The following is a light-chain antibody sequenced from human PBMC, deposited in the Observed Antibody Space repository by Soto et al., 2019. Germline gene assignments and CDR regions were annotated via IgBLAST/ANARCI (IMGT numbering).Light chain of an antibody. CDR2: SNN. J-gene: IGLJ2*01. CDR1: SSNIGSNT. Sequence: QSVLTQPPSASGTPGQRVTISCSGSSSNIGSNTVNWYQQLQGTAPKLLIYSNNQRPSGVLDRFSGYKSGTSASLAISGLQYEDEADYYCAAWDDSFYVVFGGGTKLTVL. CDR3: AAWDDSFYVV. V-gene: IGLV1-44*01.